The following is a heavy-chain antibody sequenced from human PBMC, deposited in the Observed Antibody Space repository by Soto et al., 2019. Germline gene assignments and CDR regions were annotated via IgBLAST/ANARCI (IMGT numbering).Heavy chain of an antibody. D-gene: IGHD6-6*01. CDR1: GGSISSGGYY. CDR2: IYYSGST. CDR3: ERAIAARRPPIYCDY. Sequence: QVQLQESGPGLVKPSQTLSLTCTVSGGSISSGGYYWSWIRQHPGKGLEWIGYIYYSGSTYYNPSLKSRVTISVDTSKNQCSRKLSSVTAADTAVYYCERAIAARRPPIYCDYWGQGTLVTVSP. V-gene: IGHV4-31*03. J-gene: IGHJ4*02.